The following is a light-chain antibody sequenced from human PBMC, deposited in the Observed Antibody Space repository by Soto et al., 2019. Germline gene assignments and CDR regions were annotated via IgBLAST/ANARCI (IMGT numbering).Light chain of an antibody. CDR1: QSVSSSY. CDR2: GAS. J-gene: IGKJ1*01. CDR3: QQYDSSPKT. V-gene: IGKV3-20*01. Sequence: EIVLTQSPGTLSLSPGERATLSCRARQSVSSSYLAWYQQTPGQAPLLLIYGASSRATGIPDRFSGSGSGTDFPLTITTLEPEDFAVYSGQQYDSSPKTFGQGTKGEIK.